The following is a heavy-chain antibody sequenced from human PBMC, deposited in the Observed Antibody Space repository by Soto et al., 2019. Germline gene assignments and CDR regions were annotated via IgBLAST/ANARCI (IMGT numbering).Heavy chain of an antibody. V-gene: IGHV4-59*01. J-gene: IGHJ4*02. Sequence: PSETLSLTCTVSGGSISSYYWSWIRQPPGKGLEWIGYIYYSGSTNYNPSLKSRVTISVDTSKNQFSLKPSSVTAADTAVYYCARTPIRLEPGLYFDYWGQGTLVTVS. D-gene: IGHD1-1*01. CDR1: GGSISSYY. CDR2: IYYSGST. CDR3: ARTPIRLEPGLYFDY.